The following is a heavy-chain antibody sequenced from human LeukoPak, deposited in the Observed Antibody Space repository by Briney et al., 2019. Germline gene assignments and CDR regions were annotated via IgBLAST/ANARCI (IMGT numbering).Heavy chain of an antibody. CDR1: GFTFNNAW. J-gene: IGHJ4*02. Sequence: GGSLRLSCAASGFTFNNAWMNWVRQAPGKGLEWVSSISSRSSDIYYADSLKGRFTISRDNAKNSLYLQMNGLRAEDTAVYYCARVDYASGSYYWGQGTLVTVSS. V-gene: IGHV3-21*01. D-gene: IGHD3-10*01. CDR2: ISSRSSDI. CDR3: ARVDYASGSYY.